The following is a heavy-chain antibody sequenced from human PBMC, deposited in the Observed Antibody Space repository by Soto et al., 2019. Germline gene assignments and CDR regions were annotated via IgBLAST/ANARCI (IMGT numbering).Heavy chain of an antibody. J-gene: IGHJ6*02. CDR2: VSAGGDMT. CDR3: ARGDRGGSGSPASYYYSGLDV. D-gene: IGHD3-10*01. Sequence: DVQLLESGGHWVQRGGSLRLSCEASGFTFSSYALSGVRKAPGKGLEWVSSVSAGGDMTYYSDSVKGRFTISRDNSNNALFLQMNSLRIEDTALYYCARGDRGGSGSPASYYYSGLDVWGQGTTVTVS. CDR1: GFTFSSYA. V-gene: IGHV3-23*01.